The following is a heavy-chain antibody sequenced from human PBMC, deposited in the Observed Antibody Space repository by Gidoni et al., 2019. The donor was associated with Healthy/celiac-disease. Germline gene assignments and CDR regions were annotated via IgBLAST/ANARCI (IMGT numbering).Heavy chain of an antibody. J-gene: IGHJ4*02. CDR3: ASGYDYYDSIHFDY. Sequence: QVQLQESGPGLVKPSETLSLTCAVSGYSISSGYYWGWIRQPPGKGLEWIGSIYHSGSTYYNPSLKSRVTISVDTSKNQFSLKLSSVTAADTAVYYCASGYDYYDSIHFDYWGQGTLVTVSS. V-gene: IGHV4-38-2*01. CDR2: IYHSGST. CDR1: GYSISSGYY. D-gene: IGHD3-22*01.